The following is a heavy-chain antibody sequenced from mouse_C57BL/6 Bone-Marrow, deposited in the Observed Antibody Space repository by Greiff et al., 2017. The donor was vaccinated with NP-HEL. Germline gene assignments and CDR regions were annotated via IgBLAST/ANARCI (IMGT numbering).Heavy chain of an antibody. Sequence: EVKLVESGGGLVKPGGSLKLSCAASGFTFSDYGMHWVRQAPEKGLEWVAYISSGSSTIYYADTVKGRFTISRDNAKNTLFLQMTSLRSEDTAMYYCARYYYGSSLNYYAMDYWGQGPQSPSPQ. D-gene: IGHD1-1*01. CDR2: ISSGSSTI. J-gene: IGHJ4*01. V-gene: IGHV5-17*01. CDR3: ARYYYGSSLNYYAMDY. CDR1: GFTFSDYG.